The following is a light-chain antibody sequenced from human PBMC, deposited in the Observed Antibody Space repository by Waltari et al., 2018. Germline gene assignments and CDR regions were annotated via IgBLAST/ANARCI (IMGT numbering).Light chain of an antibody. J-gene: IGKJ2*01. V-gene: IGKV1-39*01. Sequence: DIQLTQSPSYLSASLGDRVTLTRRASQSVSDYLYWYQQKPGKAPRLLIYTASSLQSGVPSTFSGSESGTEFTLTISSLQIEDFATYYCQQSYTTPYTFGQGTKLEIK. CDR3: QQSYTTPYT. CDR2: TAS. CDR1: QSVSDY.